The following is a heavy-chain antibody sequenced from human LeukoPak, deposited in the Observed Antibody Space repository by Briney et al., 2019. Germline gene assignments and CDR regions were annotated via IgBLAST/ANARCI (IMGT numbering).Heavy chain of an antibody. Sequence: GRSLRLSCAASGFTFSSYGMHWVRQAPGKGLEWVAVIWYDGSNKYYADSVKGRFTISRDNSKNTLYLQMNSLRSEDTAVYYCAAVPWGDKPSSWYVDFDYWGQGTLVTVSS. J-gene: IGHJ4*02. D-gene: IGHD6-13*01. CDR3: AAVPWGDKPSSWYVDFDY. V-gene: IGHV3-33*01. CDR1: GFTFSSYG. CDR2: IWYDGSNK.